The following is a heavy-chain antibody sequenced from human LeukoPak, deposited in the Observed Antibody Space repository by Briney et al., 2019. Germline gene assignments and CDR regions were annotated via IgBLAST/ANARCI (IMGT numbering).Heavy chain of an antibody. CDR3: ARHESASSSWAGDWFDP. D-gene: IGHD6-13*01. CDR1: GGSISSSSYY. Sequence: SETLSLTCTVSGGSISSSSYYWGWIRQPPGKGLEWFGSIYYSGSTYYNPSLKSRVTISVDTSKNQFSLKLSSVTAADTAVYYCARHESASSSWAGDWFDPWGQGTLVTVSS. J-gene: IGHJ5*02. V-gene: IGHV4-39*01. CDR2: IYYSGST.